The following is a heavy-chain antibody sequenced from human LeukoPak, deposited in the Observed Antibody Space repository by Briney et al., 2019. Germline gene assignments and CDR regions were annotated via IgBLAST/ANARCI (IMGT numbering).Heavy chain of an antibody. CDR1: GFTVSSNY. V-gene: IGHV3-53*01. CDR2: IYSAGNT. CDR3: AASCSGGSCYSWDFDY. D-gene: IGHD2-15*01. J-gene: IGHJ4*02. Sequence: GGSLRLSCATSGFTVSSNYMSWVRQAPGKGLEWVSVIYSAGNTYYADSVKGRFTISRDNSKNTLYLQMNSLRAEDTAVYYCAASCSGGSCYSWDFDYWGQGTLVTVSS.